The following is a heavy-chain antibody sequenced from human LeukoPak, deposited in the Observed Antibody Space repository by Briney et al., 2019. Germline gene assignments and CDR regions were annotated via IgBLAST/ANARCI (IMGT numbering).Heavy chain of an antibody. D-gene: IGHD2-2*01. J-gene: IGHJ4*02. CDR1: GFTFSSYS. CDR3: AREEVVVPAAVLVLGY. Sequence: GGSLRLSCAASGFTFSSYSMNWVRQAPGKGLEWVSSISSSSSYIYYADSVKGRFTISRDNAKNSLYLQMNSLRAEDTAVYYCAREEVVVPAAVLVLGYWGQGTLVTVSS. V-gene: IGHV3-21*01. CDR2: ISSSSSYI.